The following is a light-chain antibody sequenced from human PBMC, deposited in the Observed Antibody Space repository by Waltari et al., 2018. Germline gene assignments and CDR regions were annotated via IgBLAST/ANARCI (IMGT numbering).Light chain of an antibody. V-gene: IGLV1-40*01. Sequence: QSVLTQPPSLSGAPGQRVTISCTGNSSNIGAGSGVQCYQQFPRTAPKLLIYVNTNRPSGVPARFSGSKSGTSASLAITGLQAEDEADYYCQSYDSSLRGFYVFGTGTKVTV. CDR2: VNT. J-gene: IGLJ1*01. CDR1: SSNIGAGSG. CDR3: QSYDSSLRGFYV.